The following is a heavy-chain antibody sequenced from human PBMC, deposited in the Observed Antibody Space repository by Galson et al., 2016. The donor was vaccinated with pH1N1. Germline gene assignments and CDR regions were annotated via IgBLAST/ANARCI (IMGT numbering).Heavy chain of an antibody. D-gene: IGHD6-13*01. CDR1: GDSVSSNSAA. Sequence: CAISGDSVSSNSAAWNWIRQSPSRGLEWLGRTYYRSKWYNDYAVSVKSRITINPDTSMNQFSLQLNSVTPEDTAVYYCARDGIAAAGIRRDQYYFDYWGQGTLVTVSS. CDR3: ARDGIAAAGIRRDQYYFDY. J-gene: IGHJ4*02. CDR2: TYYRSKWYN. V-gene: IGHV6-1*01.